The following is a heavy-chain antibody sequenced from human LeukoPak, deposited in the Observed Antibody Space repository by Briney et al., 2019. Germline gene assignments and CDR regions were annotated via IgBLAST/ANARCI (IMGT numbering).Heavy chain of an antibody. J-gene: IGHJ4*02. CDR1: GFTFSSYW. CDR2: INSDGSST. V-gene: IGHV3-74*01. D-gene: IGHD3-9*01. CDR3: ARDILTGYSPGYFDY. Sequence: GGSLRLSCAASGFTFSSYWMHWVRQAPGKGLVWVSRINSDGSSTSYADSVKGRFTISRDNAKNTLYLQMNSLRAEDTAVYYCARDILTGYSPGYFDYWGQGTLVTVSS.